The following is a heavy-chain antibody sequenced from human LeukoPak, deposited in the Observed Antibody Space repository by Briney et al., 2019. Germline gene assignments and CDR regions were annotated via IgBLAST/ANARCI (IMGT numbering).Heavy chain of an antibody. Sequence: RASVKVSCKASGYTFTSYYMHWVRQAPGQGLEWMGIINPSGGSTSYAQKFQGRVTMTRDTSTSAVYMELSSLRSEDTAVYYCARDGSGSYYNNWFDPWGQGTLVTVPS. J-gene: IGHJ5*02. CDR2: INPSGGST. D-gene: IGHD3-10*01. V-gene: IGHV1-46*03. CDR3: ARDGSGSYYNNWFDP. CDR1: GYTFTSYY.